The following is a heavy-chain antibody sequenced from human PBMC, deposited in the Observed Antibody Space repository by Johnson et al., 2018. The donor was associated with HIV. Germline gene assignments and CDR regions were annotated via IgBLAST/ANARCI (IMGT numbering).Heavy chain of an antibody. V-gene: IGHV3-64*01. CDR1: GFTFRSYA. J-gene: IGHJ3*02. CDR2: ISSNGGRT. CDR3: WEGELLTDAFDI. D-gene: IGHD1-26*01. Sequence: VQLVESGGGLVQPGGSLRLSCAASGFTFRSYAMHWVRQAPGKGLEYVSAISSNGGRTYYANSVKGRFTISRDNSKNTLSLQMGSLRAEDMAVYYCWEGELLTDAFDIWGQGTMVTVSS.